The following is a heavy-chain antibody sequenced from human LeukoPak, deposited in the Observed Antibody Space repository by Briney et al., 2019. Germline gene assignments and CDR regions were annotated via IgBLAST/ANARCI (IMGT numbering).Heavy chain of an antibody. CDR1: GYSLSSGYY. D-gene: IGHD2-2*02. V-gene: IGHV4-38-2*01. CDR3: ARHFPIVVPAAIGY. J-gene: IGHJ4*02. Sequence: PSETLSLTCAVSGYSLSSGYYWGWHRQPPGKALEWIGSIYYSGSTYYNPCLKSRVTISVDTSKNQFSLKLSSVAAADTAVYYCARHFPIVVPAAIGYWGQGTLVTVSS. CDR2: IYYSGST.